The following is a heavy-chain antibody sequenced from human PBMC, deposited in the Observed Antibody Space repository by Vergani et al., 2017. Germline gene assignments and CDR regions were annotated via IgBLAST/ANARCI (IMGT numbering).Heavy chain of an antibody. CDR2: ISSSSSTI. Sequence: EVQLVESGGGLVKPGGSLRLSCAASGFTFSSYSMNWVRQAPGKGLEWVSYISSSSSTIYYADSVKGRFTISRDNAKNSLYLQMNSLRAEDTAVYYCAGEGLSMVRGVIIRSLYYYYGMDVWGQGTTVTVSS. V-gene: IGHV3-21*05. D-gene: IGHD3-10*01. J-gene: IGHJ6*02. CDR1: GFTFSSYS. CDR3: AGEGLSMVRGVIIRSLYYYYGMDV.